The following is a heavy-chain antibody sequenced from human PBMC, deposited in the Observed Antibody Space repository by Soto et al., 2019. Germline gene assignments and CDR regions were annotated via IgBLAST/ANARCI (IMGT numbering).Heavy chain of an antibody. J-gene: IGHJ4*02. V-gene: IGHV3-30*03. CDR2: ISYDGSNK. CDR1: GFTFSSYG. D-gene: IGHD1-26*01. Sequence: PVGSLRLSCAASGFTFSSYGMHWVRQAPGKGLEWVAVISYDGSNKYYADSVKGRFTISRDNSKNTLYLQMNSLRAEDTAVYYCELPPDYWGQGTLVTVSS. CDR3: ELPPDY.